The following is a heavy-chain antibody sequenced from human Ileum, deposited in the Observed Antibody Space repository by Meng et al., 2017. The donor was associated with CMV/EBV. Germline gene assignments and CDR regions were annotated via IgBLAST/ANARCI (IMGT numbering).Heavy chain of an antibody. J-gene: IGHJ4*02. CDR1: GFTFGSYW. Sequence: GESLKTLCAASGFTFGSYWMTWVRQAPGKGPEFVANINQDGSTRNYLGSVKGRFTISRDNAKASLYLQMNSLRPEDTAVYYCARDPGSSSFDYWGQGTLVTVSS. CDR2: INQDGSTR. D-gene: IGHD6-13*01. V-gene: IGHV3-7*01. CDR3: ARDPGSSSFDY.